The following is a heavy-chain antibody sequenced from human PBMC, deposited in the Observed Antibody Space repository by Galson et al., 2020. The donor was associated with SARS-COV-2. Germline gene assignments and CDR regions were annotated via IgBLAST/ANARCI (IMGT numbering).Heavy chain of an antibody. D-gene: IGHD6-19*01. Sequence: GESLKISCKGSGYSSTSYWISWVRQMPGKGLEWMGRIDPSDSYTNYSPSFQGHVTISADKSISTAYLQWSSLKASDTAMYYCARHGASSGWYEGIDYWGQGTLVTVSS. CDR2: IDPSDSYT. CDR3: ARHGASSGWYEGIDY. J-gene: IGHJ4*02. V-gene: IGHV5-10-1*01. CDR1: GYSSTSYW.